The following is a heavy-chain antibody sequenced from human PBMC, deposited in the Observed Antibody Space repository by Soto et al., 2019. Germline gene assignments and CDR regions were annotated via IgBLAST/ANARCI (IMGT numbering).Heavy chain of an antibody. CDR2: ISGSGGST. V-gene: IGHV3-23*01. J-gene: IGHJ4*02. D-gene: IGHD3-10*01. CDR3: ARHYYGSVKEFDY. CDR1: GFTFSSYA. Sequence: GGSLILSCAASGFTFSSYAMSWVRQAPGKGLEWVSAISGSGGSTYYADSVKGRFAISRDNSKNTLYLQMNSLRAEDTAVYYCARHYYGSVKEFDYWGQGTLVTVSS.